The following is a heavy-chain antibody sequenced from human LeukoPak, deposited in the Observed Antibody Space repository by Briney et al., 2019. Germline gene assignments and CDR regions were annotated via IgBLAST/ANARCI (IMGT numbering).Heavy chain of an antibody. V-gene: IGHV1-2*02. J-gene: IGHJ4*02. CDR1: GYTFTGYY. CDR3: ARERHYGEDLGY. D-gene: IGHD4-17*01. Sequence: EASVKVSCKASGYTFTGYYMHWVRQAPGQGLEWMGWINPNSGGTNYAQKFQGRVAMTRDTSISTAYMELSRLRSDDTAVYYCARERHYGEDLGYWGQGTLVTVSS. CDR2: INPNSGGT.